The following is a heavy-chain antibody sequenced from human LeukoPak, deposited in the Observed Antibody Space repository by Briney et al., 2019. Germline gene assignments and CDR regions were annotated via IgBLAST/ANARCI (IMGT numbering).Heavy chain of an antibody. CDR1: GGSISSSSYY. CDR3: ARRRLLEWLDPGGDY. CDR2: IYYSGST. Sequence: SETLSLTCTVSGGSISSSSYYWGWIRRPPGKGLEWIGSIYYSGSTYCNPSLKSRVTISVDTSKNQFSLKLSSVTAADTAVYYCARRRLLEWLDPGGDYWGQGTLVTVSS. V-gene: IGHV4-39*01. D-gene: IGHD6-19*01. J-gene: IGHJ4*02.